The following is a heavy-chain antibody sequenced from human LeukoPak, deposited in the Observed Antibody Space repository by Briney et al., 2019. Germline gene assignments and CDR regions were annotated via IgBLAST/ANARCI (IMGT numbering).Heavy chain of an antibody. J-gene: IGHJ6*03. D-gene: IGHD3-10*01. CDR1: GGSISSSSYY. Sequence: SETFSLTCTVSGGSISSSSYYWGWIRQPPGKGLEWIGSLCYSGSTYYNPSLKSRVTITVDTSKTQFSLKLSSVTAADTAVYYCARFYTTSQYGSGYMDVWGKGTTVTV. V-gene: IGHV4-39*01. CDR3: ARFYTTSQYGSGYMDV. CDR2: LCYSGST.